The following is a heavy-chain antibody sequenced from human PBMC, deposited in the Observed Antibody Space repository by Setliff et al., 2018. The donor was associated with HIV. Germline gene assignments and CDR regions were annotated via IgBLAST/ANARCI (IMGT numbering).Heavy chain of an antibody. CDR3: AKEDQRVTSVDY. V-gene: IGHV3-30*01. D-gene: IGHD2-2*01. J-gene: IGHJ4*02. CDR1: GLTFSTYA. Sequence: SLRLSCAASGLTFSTYAMHWVRQAPGKGLEWVAVISYDGSNKYYADSVKGRFTISRDNSKNTVYLQMNSLRSEDTAVYYCAKEDQRVTSVDYWGQGTPVTVSS. CDR2: ISYDGSNK.